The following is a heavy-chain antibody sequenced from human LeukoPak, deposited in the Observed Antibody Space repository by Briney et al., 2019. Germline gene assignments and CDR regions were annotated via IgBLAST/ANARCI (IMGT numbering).Heavy chain of an antibody. D-gene: IGHD1-14*01. CDR2: IYSSGST. CDR1: GFTVSSNY. J-gene: IGHJ4*02. CDR3: ARDVRPGGFDY. Sequence: PGGSLRLSCAASGFTVSSNYMSWVRQAQGQGLEWVSVIYSSGSTYYADFVKGRFTISRDNSKNTLYLQMNSLRAEDTAVYYCARDVRPGGFDYWGQGTLVTVSS. V-gene: IGHV3-53*01.